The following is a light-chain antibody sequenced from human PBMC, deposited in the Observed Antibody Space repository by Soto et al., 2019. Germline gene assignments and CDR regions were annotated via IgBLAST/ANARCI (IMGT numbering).Light chain of an antibody. Sequence: QAVVTQEPSFSVSPGGTVTFTCGLSSGSVSTSYYPIWYQQTPGQAPRTLIYSTNTRSSGVPDRFSGSILGNKAALTITGAQADDESDYYCVLYMGSGIWVFGGGTQLTVL. V-gene: IGLV8-61*01. J-gene: IGLJ3*02. CDR1: SGSVSTSYY. CDR2: STN. CDR3: VLYMGSGIWV.